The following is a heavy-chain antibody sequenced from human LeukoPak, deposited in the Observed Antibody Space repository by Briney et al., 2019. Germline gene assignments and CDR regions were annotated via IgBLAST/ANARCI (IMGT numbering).Heavy chain of an antibody. CDR2: IYYSGST. Sequence: SETLSLACTVSGGSISSSSYYWGRIRQPPGKGVEGIGSIYYSGSTYYNPSLKSRVTISVDTSKNQFSLKLSSVTAADTAVYYCAIAYYYDSSGITWGQGTLVTVSS. V-gene: IGHV4-39*07. D-gene: IGHD3-22*01. CDR1: GGSISSSSYY. J-gene: IGHJ4*02. CDR3: AIAYYYDSSGIT.